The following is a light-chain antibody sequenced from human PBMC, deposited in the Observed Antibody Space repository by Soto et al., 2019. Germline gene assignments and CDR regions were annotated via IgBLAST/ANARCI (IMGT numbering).Light chain of an antibody. J-gene: IGKJ2*01. Sequence: EIVLTQSPGTLSLSPGERATLSCRASQSVSSSYLAWYQQKPGQAPRLLMYGASRRATGIPDRFSGSGSGKAFTLTISRLEPEDFAVYYCQQYGSSPPMYTFGQGTKLEIK. CDR2: GAS. CDR3: QQYGSSPPMYT. CDR1: QSVSSSY. V-gene: IGKV3-20*01.